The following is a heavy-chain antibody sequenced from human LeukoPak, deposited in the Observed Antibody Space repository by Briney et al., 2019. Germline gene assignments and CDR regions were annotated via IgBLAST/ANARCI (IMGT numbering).Heavy chain of an antibody. Sequence: ASVKVSCKASGYTFTSYDINWVRQATGQGLEWMGWMNPNSGNTGYAQKFQGRVTMTRNTSISTAYMELSSLRSEDTAEYYCARAPRKTCSSTSCSRGGWFDPWGQGTLVTVSS. CDR2: MNPNSGNT. V-gene: IGHV1-8*01. D-gene: IGHD2-2*01. CDR3: ARAPRKTCSSTSCSRGGWFDP. J-gene: IGHJ5*02. CDR1: GYTFTSYD.